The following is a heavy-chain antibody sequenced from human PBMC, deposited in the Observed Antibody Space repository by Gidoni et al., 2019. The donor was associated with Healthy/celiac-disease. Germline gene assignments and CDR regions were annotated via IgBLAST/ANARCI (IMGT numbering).Heavy chain of an antibody. CDR1: GGSISSGGYY. V-gene: IGHV4-31*03. CDR2: FYYSGST. Sequence: QVQLQESSPGLVKPSPTLSLTCTVSGGSISSGGYYWSWIRQHPGKCLEWIGYFYYSGSTYYNPSLKSRVTISVDTSKNQFSLKLSSGTAADTAVYYCARGHLLRSGGDYWGQGTLVTVSS. D-gene: IGHD2-2*01. J-gene: IGHJ4*02. CDR3: ARGHLLRSGGDY.